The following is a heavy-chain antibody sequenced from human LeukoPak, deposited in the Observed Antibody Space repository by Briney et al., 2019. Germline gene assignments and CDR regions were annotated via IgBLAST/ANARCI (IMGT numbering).Heavy chain of an antibody. D-gene: IGHD1-26*01. V-gene: IGHV3-30*02. CDR1: GFTFSIYG. CDR2: VRNDGFNT. CDR3: AKDAGGTYSQAIDY. Sequence: PGGSLRLSCATSGFTFSIYGIHWVRQAPGKGLEGVAFVRNDGFNTYYAGSVKGRFTISRDNSKNTVVLQMNNLRVEDTAVYYCAKDAGGTYSQAIDYWGQGTLVTVSS. J-gene: IGHJ4*02.